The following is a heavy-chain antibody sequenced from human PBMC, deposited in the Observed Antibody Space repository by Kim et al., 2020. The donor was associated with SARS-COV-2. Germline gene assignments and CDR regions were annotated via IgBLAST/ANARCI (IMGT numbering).Heavy chain of an antibody. D-gene: IGHD6-19*01. J-gene: IGHJ4*02. V-gene: IGHV7-4-1*02. CDR2: INTNTGNP. Sequence: ASVKVSCKTSGYTFTSHAMNWVRQAPGQGLESMGWINTNTGNPMYAQGFTGRFVFSLDTSLSTAYLQISSLKAEDTAVYYCARDGTIGVAGTFADFWGQGTMVTVSS. CDR3: ARDGTIGVAGTFADF. CDR1: GYTFTSHA.